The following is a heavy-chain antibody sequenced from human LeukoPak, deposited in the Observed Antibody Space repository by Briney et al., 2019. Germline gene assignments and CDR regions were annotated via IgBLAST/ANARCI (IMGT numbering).Heavy chain of an antibody. J-gene: IGHJ4*02. Sequence: PSETLSLTCTVSDGSIISISSCWGWIRQPPGKGLEWIGSIYYDGSTFYNPSLKSRVTMSVDTPKKQFSLNLSSVTAADTAGYYCARHIRDRAVAQYFDYWRQGTLVAVRS. CDR2: IYYDGST. CDR3: ARHIRDRAVAQYFDY. CDR1: DGSIISISSC. V-gene: IGHV4-39*01. D-gene: IGHD6-19*01.